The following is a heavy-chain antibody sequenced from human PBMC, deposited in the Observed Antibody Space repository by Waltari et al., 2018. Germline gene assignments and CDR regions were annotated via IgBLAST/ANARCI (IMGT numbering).Heavy chain of an antibody. CDR1: GFTCIRYA. J-gene: IGHJ4*02. CDR3: AKAGGIAAAEFQFDF. CDR2: FRGPCLTT. V-gene: IGHV3-23*01. Sequence: EVQLLESGGGLVQPGGSLRRSCAASGFTCIRYAMAGVRQGSGEWVGGGPKFRGPCLTTFYADSLKGRFFVSRDNSKNTLFLQINGLRADDTAVYYCAKAGGIAAAEFQFDFWGRGTLVTVSS. D-gene: IGHD6-13*01.